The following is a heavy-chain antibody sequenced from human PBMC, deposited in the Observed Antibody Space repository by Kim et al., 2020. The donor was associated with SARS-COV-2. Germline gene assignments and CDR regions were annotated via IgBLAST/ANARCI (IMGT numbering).Heavy chain of an antibody. D-gene: IGHD5-12*01. V-gene: IGHV3-30*02. Sequence: KYYADSVKGRFTISRDNSKNTLYLQMNSLRAEDTAVYYCAKGEMATIEDYWGQGTLVTVSS. J-gene: IGHJ4*02. CDR2: K. CDR3: AKGEMATIEDY.